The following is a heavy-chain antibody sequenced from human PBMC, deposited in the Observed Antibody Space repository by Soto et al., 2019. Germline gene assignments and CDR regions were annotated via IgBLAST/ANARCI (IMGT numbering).Heavy chain of an antibody. CDR1: GFTFSSYA. CDR2: ISGSGGST. CDR3: SKGGNGGHCYFDL. Sequence: EVQLLESGGGLVQPGGSLRLSCAASGFTFSSYAMSWVRQDPGKGLEWVSAISGSGGSTYYADSVKGRFTISRDNSKNTLNLQMNSLSAEDTSVYYCSKGGNGGHCYFDLWGRGTLVTVSS. J-gene: IGHJ2*01. V-gene: IGHV3-23*01. D-gene: IGHD1-1*01.